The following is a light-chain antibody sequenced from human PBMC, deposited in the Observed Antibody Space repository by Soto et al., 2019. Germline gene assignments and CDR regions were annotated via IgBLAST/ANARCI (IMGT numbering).Light chain of an antibody. CDR2: EVS. V-gene: IGLV2-14*01. CDR3: SSYTSSTIDYV. Sequence: QSALTQPASVSGSPGQSITISCTGTSSDVGGYNYVSWYQQHAGKAPKLMIYEVSNRLSGVSNRFSGSNSGNTTSLTISGIQAEDEADYYCSSYTSSTIDYVFGTGTKVTVL. J-gene: IGLJ1*01. CDR1: SSDVGGYNY.